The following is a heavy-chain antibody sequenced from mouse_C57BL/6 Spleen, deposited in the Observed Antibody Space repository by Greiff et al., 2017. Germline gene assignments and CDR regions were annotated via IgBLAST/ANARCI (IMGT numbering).Heavy chain of an antibody. CDR2: INPSTGGT. J-gene: IGHJ1*03. V-gene: IGHV1-42*01. CDR3: ARTRIYYWSSCGYCEV. D-gene: IGHD1-1*01. Sequence: VQLKESGPELVKPGASVKISCKASGYSFTGYYMNWVKQSPEKSLEWIGEINPSTGGTTYNQQFKAKSTLTVDNTSSTAFMQLKHLTSEASAVYYCARTRIYYWSSCGYCEVWGTGTTVTVSS. CDR1: GYSFTGYY.